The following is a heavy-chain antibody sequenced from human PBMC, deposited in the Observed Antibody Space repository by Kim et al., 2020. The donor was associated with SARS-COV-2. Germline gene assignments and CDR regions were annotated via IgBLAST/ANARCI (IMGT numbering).Heavy chain of an antibody. D-gene: IGHD1-26*01. Sequence: GESLKISCKGSGYSFTSYWISWVRQMPGKGLEWMGRIDPSDSYTNYSPSFQGHVTISADKSISTAYLQWSSLKASDTAMYYCARHRGSGSYIDWFDPWGQGTLVTVSS. CDR2: IDPSDSYT. V-gene: IGHV5-10-1*01. CDR1: GYSFTSYW. J-gene: IGHJ5*02. CDR3: ARHRGSGSYIDWFDP.